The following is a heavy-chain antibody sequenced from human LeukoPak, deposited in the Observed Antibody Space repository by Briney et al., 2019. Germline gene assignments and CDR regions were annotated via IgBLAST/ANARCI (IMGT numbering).Heavy chain of an antibody. J-gene: IGHJ6*03. CDR2: ISAYNGNT. CDR1: GXTFTSXX. V-gene: IGHV1-18*01. CDR3: ARWGIHYYYYYMDV. D-gene: IGHD6-13*01. Sequence: CXAXGXTFTSXXXXWVXXXPXXXXEXXXXISAYNGNTNYAQKLQGRVTMTTDTSTSTAYMELRSLRSDDTAVYYCARWGIHYYYYYMDVWGKGTTVTVSS.